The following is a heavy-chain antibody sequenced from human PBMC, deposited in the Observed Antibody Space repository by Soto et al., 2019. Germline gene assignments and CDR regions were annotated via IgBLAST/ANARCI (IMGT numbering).Heavy chain of an antibody. CDR2: ISGSGGST. V-gene: IGHV3-23*01. Sequence: GGSLRLSCAASGFTFSSYAMSWVRQAPGKGLEWVSAISGSGGSTYYGDSVKGRFTISRDNSKNTLYRQMNSLRAEDTAVYYCAKVLSWWELPHWGQGTLVTVSS. CDR1: GFTFSSYA. D-gene: IGHD1-26*01. J-gene: IGHJ4*02. CDR3: AKVLSWWELPH.